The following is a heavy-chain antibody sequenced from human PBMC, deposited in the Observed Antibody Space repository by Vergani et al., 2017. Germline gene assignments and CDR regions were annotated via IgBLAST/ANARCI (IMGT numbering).Heavy chain of an antibody. V-gene: IGHV4-59*11. CDR3: AKDTRGIVGATTGY. CDR1: FDSIRNLY. Sequence: QVQLQESGPGLVKSSETLSLTCSVSFDSIRNLYCNWIRQHPGKGLEWIGSIHYSENTNYNPSLKTRVTISVDTSKNQFSLTLTSVTAADTAVYYCAKDTRGIVGATTGYWGQGTLVTVSS. CDR2: IHYSENT. J-gene: IGHJ4*02. D-gene: IGHD1-26*01.